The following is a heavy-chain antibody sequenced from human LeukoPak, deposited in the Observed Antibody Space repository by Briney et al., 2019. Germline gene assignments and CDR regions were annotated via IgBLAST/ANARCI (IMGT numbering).Heavy chain of an antibody. CDR2: IYFSGYT. V-gene: IGHV4-39*07. CDR1: GGSISTSHY. Sequence: SETLSLTCTVSGGSISTSHYWGWIRQPPGKRLEWIGSIYFSGYTYYNPSLKSRVSLSVDTSKNQFSLKLSSVTAADTAVFYCARYNIVATGSFDYWGQGTLVTVSS. D-gene: IGHD5-12*01. CDR3: ARYNIVATGSFDY. J-gene: IGHJ4*02.